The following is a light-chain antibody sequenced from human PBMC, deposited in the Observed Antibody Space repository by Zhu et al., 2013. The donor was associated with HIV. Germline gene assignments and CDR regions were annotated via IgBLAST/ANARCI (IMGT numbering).Light chain of an antibody. Sequence: QSALTQPASVSGSPGQSITISCTGTSSDVGGYNHVSWYQQRPGKAPKLIISDVSNRPSGVSSRFSGSKSGNTASLTISGLQADDEGDYYCGSYTSGSTLKVFGGGTKLTVL. CDR1: SSDVGGYNH. J-gene: IGLJ2*01. CDR2: DVS. CDR3: GSYTSGSTLKV. V-gene: IGLV2-14*03.